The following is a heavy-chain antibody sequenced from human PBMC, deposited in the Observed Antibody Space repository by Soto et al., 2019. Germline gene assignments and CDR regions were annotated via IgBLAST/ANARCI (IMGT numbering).Heavy chain of an antibody. V-gene: IGHV1-69*13. J-gene: IGHJ4*02. CDR2: IVPIYRTA. Sequence: SVKVSCKASGGTFSSYRINWVRQAPGQGLEWMGGIVPIYRTADSAQEFQGRVTITADESARTAYMELRSLKSRDTAVYYCVRDSGAKLSSSWGQGTLVTV. CDR1: GGTFSSYR. D-gene: IGHD6-13*01. CDR3: VRDSGAKLSSS.